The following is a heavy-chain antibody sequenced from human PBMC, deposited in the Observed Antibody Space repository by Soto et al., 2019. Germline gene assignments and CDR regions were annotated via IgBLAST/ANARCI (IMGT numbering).Heavy chain of an antibody. J-gene: IGHJ4*02. D-gene: IGHD2-15*01. Sequence: GGSLRLSCAASGFTFSDYYMSWIRQAPGKGLEWVSYISSSGSTIYYADSVKGRFTISRDNAKNSLYLQMNSLRAEDTAVYYCARDSTRLVVAAEIDYWGQGTLVTVSS. CDR2: ISSSGSTI. CDR3: ARDSTRLVVAAEIDY. CDR1: GFTFSDYY. V-gene: IGHV3-11*01.